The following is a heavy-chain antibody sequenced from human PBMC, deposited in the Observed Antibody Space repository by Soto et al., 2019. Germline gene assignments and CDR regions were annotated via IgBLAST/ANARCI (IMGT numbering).Heavy chain of an antibody. CDR3: ASNGESSGWLYWFDP. Sequence: EVQLVESGGGLIQPGGSLRLSCAASRFTVSSNCMSWVRQAPGKGLEWVSVIYSDDSTYYADSVKGRFTISRDNSKNTLYLQMNRLRAEDTAGYYCASNGESSGWLYWFDPWGQGTLVTVSS. J-gene: IGHJ5*02. CDR1: RFTVSSNC. CDR2: IYSDDST. D-gene: IGHD6-19*01. V-gene: IGHV3-53*01.